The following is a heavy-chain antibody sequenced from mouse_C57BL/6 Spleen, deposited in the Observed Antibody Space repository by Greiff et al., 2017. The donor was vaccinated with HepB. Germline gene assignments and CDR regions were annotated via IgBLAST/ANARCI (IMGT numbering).Heavy chain of an antibody. D-gene: IGHD1-1*01. J-gene: IGHJ2*01. CDR1: GFTFSDAW. CDR2: IRNKANNHAT. V-gene: IGHV6-6*01. CDR3: TRRGTTVVAPGYFDY. Sequence: EVKLEESGGGLVQPGGSMKLSCAASGFTFSDAWMDWVRQSPEKGLEWVAEIRNKANNHATYYAESVKGRFTISRDDSKSSVYLQMNSLRAEDTGIYYCTRRGTTVVAPGYFDYWGQGTTLTVSS.